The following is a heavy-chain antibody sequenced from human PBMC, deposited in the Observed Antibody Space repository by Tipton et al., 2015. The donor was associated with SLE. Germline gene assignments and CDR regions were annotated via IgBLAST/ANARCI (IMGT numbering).Heavy chain of an antibody. Sequence: TLSLTCTVSGGSISSYYWSWIRQPAGKGLEWIGRIYTSGSTNYNPSLKSRVTMSVDTSKNQFSLKLSSVTAADTAVYYCARAVEVGTRNDILTGRPSLGFDPWGQGTLVTVSS. CDR1: GGSISSYY. J-gene: IGHJ5*02. D-gene: IGHD3-9*01. CDR2: IYTSGST. V-gene: IGHV4-4*07. CDR3: ARAVEVGTRNDILTGRPSLGFDP.